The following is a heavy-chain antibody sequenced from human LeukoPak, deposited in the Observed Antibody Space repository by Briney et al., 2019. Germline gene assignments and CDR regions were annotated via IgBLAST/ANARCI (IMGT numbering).Heavy chain of an antibody. CDR3: EQGSGGQYSFDY. D-gene: IGHD6-13*01. CDR2: ISYGGSNK. Sequence: PAGTLTLSCAASRFTFSSYGMHRVRQAPGKGLEGLAVISYGGSNKYYEVSVRVRFTISRDNCKNTLYLQMNSLIVEDTAVYYCEQGSGGQYSFDYWGQGTLVTVSS. J-gene: IGHJ4*02. CDR1: RFTFSSYG. V-gene: IGHV3-30*03.